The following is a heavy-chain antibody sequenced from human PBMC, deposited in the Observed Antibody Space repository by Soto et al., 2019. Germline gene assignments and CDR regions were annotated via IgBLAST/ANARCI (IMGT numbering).Heavy chain of an antibody. CDR3: ATNVGEEFAFVI. CDR1: GYTFTSYY. D-gene: IGHD1-1*01. V-gene: IGHV1-46*01. Sequence: ASVKVSCKASGYTFTSYYMHWVRQAPGQGLEWMGIINPSGGSTSYAQKFQGRVTMTRDTSTSTVYMELSSLRSEDTAVYYCATNVGEEFAFVIWGQGTMVSVSS. J-gene: IGHJ3*02. CDR2: INPSGGST.